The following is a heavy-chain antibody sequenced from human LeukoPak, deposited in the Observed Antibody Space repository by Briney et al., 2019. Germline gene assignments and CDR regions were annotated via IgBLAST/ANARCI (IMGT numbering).Heavy chain of an antibody. Sequence: ASVKVSCKASGYTFTGYYMHWVRQAPGQGLEWMGRTNPNSGGTNYAQKFQGRVTMTRDTSISTAYMELSRLRSDDTAVYCCARVVAARNWYFDLWGRGTLVTVSS. J-gene: IGHJ2*01. D-gene: IGHD6-6*01. CDR1: GYTFTGYY. CDR2: TNPNSGGT. V-gene: IGHV1-2*06. CDR3: ARVVAARNWYFDL.